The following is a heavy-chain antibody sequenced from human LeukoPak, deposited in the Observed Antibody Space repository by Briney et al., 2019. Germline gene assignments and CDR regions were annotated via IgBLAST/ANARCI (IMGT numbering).Heavy chain of an antibody. J-gene: IGHJ4*02. CDR1: GYSFTSYW. CDR3: ARRDCSSTSCYIGDFDY. Sequence: GESLKISCKGSGYSFTSYWIGWVRQMPGKGLEWMGIIYPGDSDTRYSPSFQGQVTISADKSISTAYLQWSSLKASDTAMYYCARRDCSSTSCYIGDFDYWGQGTLVTVSS. D-gene: IGHD2-2*02. CDR2: IYPGDSDT. V-gene: IGHV5-51*01.